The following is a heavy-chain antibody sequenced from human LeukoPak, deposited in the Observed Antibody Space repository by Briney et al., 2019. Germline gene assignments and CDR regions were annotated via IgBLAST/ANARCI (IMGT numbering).Heavy chain of an antibody. CDR1: GGTFSSYA. D-gene: IGHD3-3*01. CDR2: IIPILGIA. Sequence: SVKVSCKASGGTFSSYAISWVRQAPGQGLEWMGRIIPILGIANYAQKFQGRVTITADKSTSTAYMELRSLRSDDTAVYYCARLVASYYDFWSGPSLGYWGQGTLVTVSS. J-gene: IGHJ4*02. CDR3: ARLVASYYDFWSGPSLGY. V-gene: IGHV1-69*04.